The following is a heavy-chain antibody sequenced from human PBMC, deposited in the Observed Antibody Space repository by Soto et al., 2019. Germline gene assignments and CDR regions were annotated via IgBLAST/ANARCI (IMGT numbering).Heavy chain of an antibody. V-gene: IGHV3-30*18. CDR3: AKSQGGDNFDWLLN. CDR2: ISNDGSNK. CDR1: GFTFSGYG. Sequence: QVQLVESGGGVVQPGRSLRLSCAASGFTFSGYGMHWVRQAPGKGLEWVAVISNDGSNKYYADSVKGRFTISRDNSKNTLYLQMNSLRAEDTAVYYCAKSQGGDNFDWLLNWGQGALVTVSS. J-gene: IGHJ4*02. D-gene: IGHD3-9*01.